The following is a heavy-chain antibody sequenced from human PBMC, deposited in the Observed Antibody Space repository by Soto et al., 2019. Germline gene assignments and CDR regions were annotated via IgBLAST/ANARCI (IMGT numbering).Heavy chain of an antibody. CDR3: AGGIAGADTVYCYGTAV. V-gene: IGHV1-69*01. CDR2: IIPIFGTA. J-gene: IGHJ6*02. Sequence: QVQLVQSGAEVKKPGSSVKVSCKASGGTFSSYAISWVRQAPGQGLEWMGGIIPIFGTANYAQKFQGRVTITAGESTSIADMELSSRRAEDTAVYYCAGGIAGADTVYCYGTAVWGQGTTVTLSS. CDR1: GGTFSSYA. D-gene: IGHD6-13*01.